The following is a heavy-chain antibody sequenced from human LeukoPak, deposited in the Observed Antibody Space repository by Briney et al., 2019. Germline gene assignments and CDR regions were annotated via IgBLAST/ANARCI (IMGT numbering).Heavy chain of an antibody. CDR2: IYTGGNI. CDR1: GFTVSGNY. V-gene: IGHV3-66*01. CDR3: ARDGRRGPDCNGGGCYFVPGQ. Sequence: PGGSLRLSCAASGFTVSGNYMSWVRQAPGRGLEWVSVIYTGGNIYYADSVKGRFTISRDSSKNTLYLQMNSLRGEDTAVYYCARDGRRGPDCNGGGCYFVPGQWGQGTVVTVSS. D-gene: IGHD2-15*01. J-gene: IGHJ4*02.